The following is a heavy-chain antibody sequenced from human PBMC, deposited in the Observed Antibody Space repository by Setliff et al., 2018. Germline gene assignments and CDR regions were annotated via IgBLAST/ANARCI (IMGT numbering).Heavy chain of an antibody. CDR2: INPSSCAT. D-gene: IGHD3-16*01. V-gene: IGHV1-2*06. CDR3: ARDGGGDSDAFDI. Sequence: VASVKVSCKASGYTFTGYYMYWVRQAPGQGLEWMGRINPSSCATIYAQKFQGRVTMTSDTSISTAYMELGRLRSDDTAVYFCARDGGGDSDAFDIWGQGTMVTVSS. CDR1: GYTFTGYY. J-gene: IGHJ3*02.